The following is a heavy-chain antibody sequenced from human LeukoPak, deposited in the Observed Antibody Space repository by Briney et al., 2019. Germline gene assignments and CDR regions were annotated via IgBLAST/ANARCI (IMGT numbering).Heavy chain of an antibody. Sequence: SETLSLTCTVSGGSISSSIYYWGWIRQPPGKGLEWIGSICYSGSTYYNPSLKSRVTISVDTSKNQFSLKLSSVTAADTAVYYCARHGRNCSGGSCSTDPWGQGTLVTVSS. CDR2: ICYSGST. V-gene: IGHV4-39*01. J-gene: IGHJ5*02. D-gene: IGHD2-15*01. CDR3: ARHGRNCSGGSCSTDP. CDR1: GGSISSSIYY.